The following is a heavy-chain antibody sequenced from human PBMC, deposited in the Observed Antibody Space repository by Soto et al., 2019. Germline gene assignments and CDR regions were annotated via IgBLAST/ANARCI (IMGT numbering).Heavy chain of an antibody. D-gene: IGHD6-13*01. V-gene: IGHV3-64D*06. CDR1: GFTVSSFG. Sequence: GGSLRLSCSGSGFTVSSFGMHWVRQAPGKGLEHVSTLSSNGIGTYYADSVKGRFTFSRDTSKNTLYLQMSSLRTEDTAVYYCVKDMGQAAVGIRSPYGLDVWGPGTTVTVSS. CDR3: VKDMGQAAVGIRSPYGLDV. CDR2: LSSNGIGT. J-gene: IGHJ6*02.